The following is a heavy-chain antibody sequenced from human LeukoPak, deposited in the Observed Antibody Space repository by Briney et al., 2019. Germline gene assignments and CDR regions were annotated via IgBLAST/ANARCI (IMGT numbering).Heavy chain of an antibody. J-gene: IGHJ4*02. D-gene: IGHD3-3*01. V-gene: IGHV1-2*02. CDR3: ARGRFLERLGDC. CDR1: GYTFTGYY. Sequence: GASVKVSCKASGYTFTGYYMHWVRLAPGQGLEWMGWINPNTGGTNYAQKFQGRVTMTRDTSIGTAYMELSSLRSDDTAVYYCARGRFLERLGDCWGQGTLVTVSS. CDR2: INPNTGGT.